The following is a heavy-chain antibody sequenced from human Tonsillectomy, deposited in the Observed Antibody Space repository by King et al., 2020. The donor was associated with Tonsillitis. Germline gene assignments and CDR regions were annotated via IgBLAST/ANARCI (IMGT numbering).Heavy chain of an antibody. CDR3: ARDSCGGDCYYFDY. D-gene: IGHD2-21*02. Sequence: VQLVESGGGVVQPGRSLRLFFSASGFTFRNYGMHWVRQAPGKGLELVAVIWYDGTNKDYTDSLKGRFTISRDNSKNTLYLQMNSLRAEDTAVYYCARDSCGGDCYYFDYWGQGTLVTASS. J-gene: IGHJ4*02. CDR1: GFTFRNYG. CDR2: IWYDGTNK. V-gene: IGHV3-33*08.